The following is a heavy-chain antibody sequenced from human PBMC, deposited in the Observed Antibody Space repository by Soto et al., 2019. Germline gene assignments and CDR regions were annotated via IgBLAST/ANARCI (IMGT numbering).Heavy chain of an antibody. CDR1: GGSISNYY. Sequence: SETLSLTCTVSGGSISNYYWSWVRQPPGKGLEWIGYIYYSGGTNYNPSLKSRVIISIDTSKNQFSLRLSSVTAADSALYFCATRVPGATFDYWGQGILVTVSS. V-gene: IGHV4-59*01. CDR3: ATRVPGATFDY. CDR2: IYYSGGT. J-gene: IGHJ4*02. D-gene: IGHD6-6*01.